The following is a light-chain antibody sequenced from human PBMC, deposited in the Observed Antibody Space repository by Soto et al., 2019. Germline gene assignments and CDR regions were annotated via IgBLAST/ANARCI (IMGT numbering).Light chain of an antibody. CDR2: DIF. J-gene: IGKJ4*01. CDR3: QQYNSWPLT. V-gene: IGKV3D-15*01. CDR1: QSVGSD. Sequence: EIVITQSQATLSVSPGERATLSCTASQSVGSDLAWYQQKPGQAHRLVIYDIFTRATGVTTRISGSGSGTEFTITISSLQSEDFAVYYCQQYNSWPLTFGGGTQVDIK.